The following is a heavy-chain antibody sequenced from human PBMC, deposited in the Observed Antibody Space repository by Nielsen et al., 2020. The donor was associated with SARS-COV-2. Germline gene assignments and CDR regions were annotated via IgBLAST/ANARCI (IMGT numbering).Heavy chain of an antibody. CDR1: GFTFDDYA. CDR2: ISWNSGSI. V-gene: IGHV3-9*01. CDR3: AKLLSSGWDDAFDI. Sequence: GGSLRLSCAASGFTFDDYAMHWVRQAPGKGLEWVSGISWNSGSIGYADSVKGRFTISRDNAKSSLYLQMNSLRAEDTALYYCAKLLSSGWDDAFDIWGQGTMVTVSS. D-gene: IGHD6-19*01. J-gene: IGHJ3*02.